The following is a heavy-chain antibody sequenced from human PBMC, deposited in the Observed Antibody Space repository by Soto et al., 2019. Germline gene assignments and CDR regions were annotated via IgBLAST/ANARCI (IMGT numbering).Heavy chain of an antibody. D-gene: IGHD3-3*02. Sequence: ASVKVSCKASGGTFSNSAISWVRQAPGQGLEWMGGIMPIFRTPDYAQKFQGRVTVTADESTSTAYMELSGLRSDDTAVYYCARDKDRQQLGGNYYYIFDVWGQGTTVTVSS. CDR3: ARDKDRQQLGGNYYYIFDV. CDR1: GGTFSNSA. J-gene: IGHJ6*02. CDR2: IMPIFRTP. V-gene: IGHV1-69*13.